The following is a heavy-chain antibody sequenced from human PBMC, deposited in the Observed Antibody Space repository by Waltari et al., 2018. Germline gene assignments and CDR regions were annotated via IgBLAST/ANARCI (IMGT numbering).Heavy chain of an antibody. CDR3: AGDKY. Sequence: EVQLVESGGGLVQPGGSVGLSCAASGFTFSSNWMTWVRQAPGKGLEEVANINQDGSKKDYVDSVKGRFTISRDNAKNSLYLQMNSLRAEDTAVYYCAGDKYWGQGTLVTVSS. CDR1: GFTFSSNW. V-gene: IGHV3-7*01. J-gene: IGHJ4*02. CDR2: INQDGSKK.